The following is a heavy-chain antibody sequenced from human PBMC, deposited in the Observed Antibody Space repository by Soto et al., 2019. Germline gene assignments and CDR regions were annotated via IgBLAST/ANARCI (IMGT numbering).Heavy chain of an antibody. CDR2: INHSGST. CDR3: ARGGPVLICFGELLGFDY. V-gene: IGHV4-34*01. J-gene: IGHJ4*02. CDR1: GVSFSGYY. D-gene: IGHD3-10*01. Sequence: PSETLSLTCAVYGVSFSGYYWSWIRQPPGKGLEWIGEINHSGSTKYNPSLKSRVTISVDTSKNQFSLKLSSVTAADTAVYYCARGGPVLICFGELLGFDYWGQGTLVTVS.